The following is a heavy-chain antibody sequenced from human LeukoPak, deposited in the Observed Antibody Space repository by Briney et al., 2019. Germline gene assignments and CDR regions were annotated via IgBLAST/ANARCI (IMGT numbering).Heavy chain of an antibody. CDR3: VKDFRIGYSAHFDY. CDR1: GFTFRSHA. D-gene: IGHD2-21*01. Sequence: GGSLRLSCVGSGFTFRSHAMSWVRQAPEKGLEFVSGIYENGGTTYYADSVKGRFSISRDNSKNTLYLQMDSLRGEDTAVYYCVKDFRIGYSAHFDYWGQGALVTVSS. V-gene: IGHV3-23*01. J-gene: IGHJ4*02. CDR2: IYENGGTT.